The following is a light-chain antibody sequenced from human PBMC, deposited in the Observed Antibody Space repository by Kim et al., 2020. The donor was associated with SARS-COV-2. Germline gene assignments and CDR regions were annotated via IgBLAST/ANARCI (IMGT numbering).Light chain of an antibody. CDR2: RDN. J-gene: IGLJ3*02. CDR1: RHNVGHHG. V-gene: IGLV10-54*01. CDR3: SAWDSSLSVWV. Sequence: TATLTCTGNRHNVGHHGALWLQQRQGHPPKLLSDRDNQRSSQISERLSASRSGNTASLTITGLQPEDEADYYCSAWDSSLSVWVFGGGTQLTVL.